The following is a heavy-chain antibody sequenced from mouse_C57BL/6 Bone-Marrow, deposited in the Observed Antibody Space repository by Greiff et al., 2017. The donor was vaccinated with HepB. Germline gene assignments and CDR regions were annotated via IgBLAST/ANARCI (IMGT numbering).Heavy chain of an antibody. CDR1: GFTFSSYA. D-gene: IGHD2-3*01. CDR2: ISSGGDYI. J-gene: IGHJ4*01. V-gene: IGHV5-9-1*02. Sequence: EVQGVESGEGLVKPGGSLKLSCAASGFTFSSYAMSWVRQTPEKRLEWVAYISSGGDYIYYADTVKGRFTISRDNARNTLYLQMSSLKSEDTAMYYCTREGWLLRDYAMDYWGQGTSVTVSS. CDR3: TREGWLLRDYAMDY.